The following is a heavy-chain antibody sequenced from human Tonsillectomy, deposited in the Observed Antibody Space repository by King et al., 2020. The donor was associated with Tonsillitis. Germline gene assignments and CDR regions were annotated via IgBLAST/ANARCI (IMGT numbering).Heavy chain of an antibody. D-gene: IGHD3-10*01. V-gene: IGHV3-30*18. Sequence: VQLVESGGGVVQPGGSLRLSCAASGFTFSSHDMHWVRQGPGKGLEWVAVVSYDGDNKYSAASVKGRFTISRDNTKNTLYLKLNSLRAEDTAVYYCAKAFYYYKSGSSYIPYYSYGLDVWGQGTTVTVPS. CDR1: GFTFSSHD. J-gene: IGHJ6*02. CDR2: VSYDGDNK. CDR3: AKAFYYYKSGSSYIPYYSYGLDV.